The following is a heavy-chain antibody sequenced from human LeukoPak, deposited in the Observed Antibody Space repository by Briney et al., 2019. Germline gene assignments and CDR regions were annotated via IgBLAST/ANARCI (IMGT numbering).Heavy chain of an antibody. D-gene: IGHD3-3*01. CDR3: AKDGRPYYDFWSGHDAFDI. CDR2: IRYDGSNK. Sequence: GGSLRLSCAASGFTFSSYGMHWVRQAPGKGLEWVAFIRYDGSNKYYADSVKGRFTISRDNSKNTLYLQMNSLRAEDTAVYYCAKDGRPYYDFWSGHDAFDIWGQGTMVTVSS. V-gene: IGHV3-30*02. CDR1: GFTFSSYG. J-gene: IGHJ3*02.